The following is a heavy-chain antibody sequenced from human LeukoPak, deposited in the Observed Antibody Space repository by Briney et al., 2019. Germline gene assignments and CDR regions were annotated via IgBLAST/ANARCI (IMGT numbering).Heavy chain of an antibody. CDR1: GYTFTSYG. CDR2: ISAFNGNT. J-gene: IGHJ6*03. D-gene: IGHD3-3*01. CDR3: ASVNYDFWSGYPFPGYYYYMDV. Sequence: ASVKLSCRASGYTFTSYGISWVRPAPGQGLEWVGWISAFNGNTNYAQKLQGRVTMTTDTSTSTAYMELRSLRSDGTAVYYCASVNYDFWSGYPFPGYYYYMDVWGKGTTVTVSS. V-gene: IGHV1-18*01.